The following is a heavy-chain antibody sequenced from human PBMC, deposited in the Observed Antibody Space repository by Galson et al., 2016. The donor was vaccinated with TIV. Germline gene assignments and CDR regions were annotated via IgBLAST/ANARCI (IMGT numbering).Heavy chain of an antibody. J-gene: IGHJ4*02. CDR3: ATDLVYYYDSSGHS. Sequence: SVKVSCKVSGYTVTELSMHWVRQTPEKSLEWMGGFDPEDGETIYAQKVQGRVSMTEDTFTDTAYMELSSLVSDDTAWYYCATDLVYYYDSSGHSWGQGTLVTVSS. CDR2: FDPEDGET. D-gene: IGHD3-22*01. CDR1: GYTVTELS. V-gene: IGHV1-24*01.